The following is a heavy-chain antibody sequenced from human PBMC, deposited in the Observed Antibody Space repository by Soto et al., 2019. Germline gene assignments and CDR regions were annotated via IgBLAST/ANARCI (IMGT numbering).Heavy chain of an antibody. CDR2: ISSSSSYI. V-gene: IGHV3-21*01. Sequence: GGSLRLCCAASGFTFSSYSMNRVRQAPGKGLEWVSSISSSSSYIYYADSVKGRFTISRDNAKNSLYLQMNSLRAEDTAVYYCARVPHYDFWSGYYPGNYYYMDVWGKGTTVTVSS. J-gene: IGHJ6*03. D-gene: IGHD3-3*01. CDR3: ARVPHYDFWSGYYPGNYYYMDV. CDR1: GFTFSSYS.